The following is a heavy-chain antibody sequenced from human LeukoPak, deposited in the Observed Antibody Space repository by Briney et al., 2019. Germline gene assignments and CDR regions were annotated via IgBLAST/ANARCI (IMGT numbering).Heavy chain of an antibody. CDR1: GYTFTGYY. J-gene: IGHJ6*03. D-gene: IGHD5-18*01. CDR3: ARGGGFSYGDRYYYYYMDV. V-gene: IGHV1-2*02. CDR2: INPNSGGT. Sequence: ASVKVSCKASGYTFTGYYMHWVRQAPGQGLEWMGCINPNSGGTNYAQKFQGRVTMTRDTSISTAYMELNRLRSGDTTVYYCARGGGFSYGDRYYYYYMDVWGKGTTVTISS.